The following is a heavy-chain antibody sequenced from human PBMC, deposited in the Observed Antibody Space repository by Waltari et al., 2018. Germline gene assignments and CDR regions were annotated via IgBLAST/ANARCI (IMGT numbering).Heavy chain of an antibody. CDR3: ATGSTARGYYGMDV. V-gene: IGHV3-7*01. D-gene: IGHD3-10*01. Sequence: EMQLVESGGGLVQPGGSLRLSCAPSGFTLGSYWMSWVRQAPGKGLEWVANRKQDASEEYYVESVKGRFTISKDNAKNSLSLQMNSLRAEDTAVYYCATGSTARGYYGMDVWGQGTTVTGSS. J-gene: IGHJ6*02. CDR2: RKQDASEE. CDR1: GFTLGSYW.